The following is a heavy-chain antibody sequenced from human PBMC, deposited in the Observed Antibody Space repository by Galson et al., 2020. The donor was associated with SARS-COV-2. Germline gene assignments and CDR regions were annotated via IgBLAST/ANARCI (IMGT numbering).Heavy chain of an antibody. CDR3: ARGDKGYTYGHDAFDI. J-gene: IGHJ3*02. CDR1: GDSISSGGYY. D-gene: IGHD5-18*01. Sequence: ASETLSLTCTVSGDSISSGGYYWGWIRQHPGKGLEWIGYIYYTGNTYYNPSLKSRIAISGDTSKNQFSLNLTSVTAADTAVYYCARGDKGYTYGHDAFDIWGQGTMVTVSS. V-gene: IGHV4-31*03. CDR2: IYYTGNT.